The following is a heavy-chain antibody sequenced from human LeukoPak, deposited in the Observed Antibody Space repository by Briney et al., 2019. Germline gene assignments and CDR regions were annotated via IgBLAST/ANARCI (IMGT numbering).Heavy chain of an antibody. CDR3: ARVGSEDYSLGWFDP. J-gene: IGHJ5*02. V-gene: IGHV4-34*01. D-gene: IGHD2-15*01. CDR1: GGSFNGYY. CDR2: INHSGST. Sequence: SETLSLTCAVYGGSFNGYYWSWIRQPPGKGLEWIGEINHSGSTNYNPSLKSRVTISVDTSKNQFSLKLSSVTAADTAVYYCARVGSEDYSLGWFDPRGQGTLVTVSS.